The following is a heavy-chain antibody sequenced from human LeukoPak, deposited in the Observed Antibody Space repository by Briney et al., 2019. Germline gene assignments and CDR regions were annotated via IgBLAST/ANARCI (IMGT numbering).Heavy chain of an antibody. D-gene: IGHD5-12*01. CDR3: ARGARIRKYYFDY. Sequence: ASVKVSCKASGYTFTGYNIHWGRQAPRQGGEWMGWINPNSGGTNNAQKLQGRVTMTRDTSISTAYMELSRPRSDDTAVYYCARGARIRKYYFDYWGQGTLVTVSS. CDR2: INPNSGGT. J-gene: IGHJ4*02. V-gene: IGHV1-2*02. CDR1: GYTFTGYN.